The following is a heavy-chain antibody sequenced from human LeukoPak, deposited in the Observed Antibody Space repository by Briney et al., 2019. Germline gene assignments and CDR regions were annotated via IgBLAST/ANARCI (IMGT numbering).Heavy chain of an antibody. D-gene: IGHD1-1*01. V-gene: IGHV3-7*03. CDR1: GFIFSGSW. CDR2: IKQDGSEK. Sequence: GGSLRLSCAASGFIFSGSWMTWVRQAPGKGLEWVANIKQDGSEKYYVDSVKGRFTIYRDNTKNSLYLQVNGLRAEDTAVYYCVRHQGTTFDYWGQGTLVAVSS. J-gene: IGHJ4*02. CDR3: VRHQGTTFDY.